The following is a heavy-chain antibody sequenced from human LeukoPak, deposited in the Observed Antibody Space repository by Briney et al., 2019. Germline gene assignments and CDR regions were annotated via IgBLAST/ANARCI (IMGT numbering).Heavy chain of an antibody. CDR2: IWYDGSNK. V-gene: IGHV3-33*01. CDR3: ARGGDDSSGYYYLLDY. J-gene: IGHJ4*02. Sequence: GRSLRLSCAACGFTFSSYGMHWVRQAPGKGLEWVAVIWYDGSNKYYADSVKGRFTISRDNSKNTLYLQMNSLRAEDTAVYYCARGGDDSSGYYYLLDYWGQGTLVTVSS. D-gene: IGHD3-22*01. CDR1: GFTFSSYG.